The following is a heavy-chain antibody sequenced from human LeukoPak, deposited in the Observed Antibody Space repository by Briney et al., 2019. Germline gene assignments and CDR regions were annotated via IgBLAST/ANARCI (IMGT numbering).Heavy chain of an antibody. D-gene: IGHD6-6*01. CDR2: ISSNGATT. V-gene: IGHV3-64D*06. CDR1: GFAFNRFY. J-gene: IGHJ4*02. CDR3: VKDRSIAAPNNDFFDS. Sequence: SGGSLRLSCSASGFAFNRFYLHWVRQAPGKELEFVSHISSNGATTYYADSVKGRFTISRDNSKNTLYLQMSSLRADDTAVYYCVKDRSIAAPNNDFFDSWGQGALVTVSS.